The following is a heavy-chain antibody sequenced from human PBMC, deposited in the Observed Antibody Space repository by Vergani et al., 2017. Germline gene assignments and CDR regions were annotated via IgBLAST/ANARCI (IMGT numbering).Heavy chain of an antibody. CDR1: GGSLSSYY. CDR3: AREGAGYSSSWYRGGFDP. Sequence: QVQLQESGPGLVKPSETLSLTCTVSGGSLSSYYWSWIRQPPGKGLEWIGYIYYSGSTNYHPSLKSRVTISVDTSKNQFSLKLSSVTAADTAVYYCAREGAGYSSSWYRGGFDPWGQGTLVTVSS. V-gene: IGHV4-59*01. D-gene: IGHD6-13*01. J-gene: IGHJ5*02. CDR2: IYYSGST.